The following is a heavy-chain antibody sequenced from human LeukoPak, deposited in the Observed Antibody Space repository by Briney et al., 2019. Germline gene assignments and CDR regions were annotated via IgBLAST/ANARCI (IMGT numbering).Heavy chain of an antibody. CDR1: GFTFSSYA. Sequence: PGGSLRLSCAAPGFTFSSYAMSWVRQAPGKGLEWVSAISGSGGSTYYADSVKGRSTISRDNSKNTLSLQMNSLRAEDTALYYCAKYSSGWVNDYWGQGTLVTVSS. V-gene: IGHV3-23*01. J-gene: IGHJ4*02. CDR3: AKYSSGWVNDY. CDR2: ISGSGGST. D-gene: IGHD6-19*01.